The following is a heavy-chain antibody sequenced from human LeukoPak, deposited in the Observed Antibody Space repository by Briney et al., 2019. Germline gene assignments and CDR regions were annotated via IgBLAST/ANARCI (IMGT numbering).Heavy chain of an antibody. CDR3: ARDRSDSSGYLLPSD. V-gene: IGHV4-59*01. CDR1: GGSISSYY. CDR2: IYYSGST. D-gene: IGHD3-22*01. Sequence: SETLSLTCTVSGGSISSYYWSWIRQPPGKGLEWIGYIYYSGSTNYNPSLKSRVTISVDTSKNQFSLKLSSVTAADTAVYYCARDRSDSSGYLLPSDWGQGTLVTVSS. J-gene: IGHJ4*02.